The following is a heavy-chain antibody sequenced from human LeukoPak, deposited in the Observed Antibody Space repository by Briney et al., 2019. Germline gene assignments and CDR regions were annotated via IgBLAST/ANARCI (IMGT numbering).Heavy chain of an antibody. J-gene: IGHJ3*02. D-gene: IGHD6-6*01. CDR3: ARRISSSHDAFDI. V-gene: IGHV5-51*01. CDR1: GYSFNTYW. CDR2: IYPGDSDT. Sequence: GESLKISCKCSGYSFNTYWIGWVRQMPGKGLEWMGIIYPGDSDTRYSPSFQGQVTISADKSISTAYLQWSSLKASDTAMYYCARRISSSHDAFDIWGQGTMVTASS.